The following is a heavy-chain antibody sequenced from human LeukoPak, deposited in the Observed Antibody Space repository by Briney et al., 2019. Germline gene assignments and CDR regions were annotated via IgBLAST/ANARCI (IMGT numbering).Heavy chain of an antibody. CDR2: IYSGGNT. J-gene: IGHJ4*02. Sequence: GGSLRLSCAASGFNVSNKYMSWVRQAPGKGLEWVSIIYSGGNTYYADSVEGRFTISRDNSKNTVYLQMNSLRAEDTAVYYCASHGSGSYRNPIDYWGRGTLVTVSS. D-gene: IGHD3-10*01. CDR1: GFNVSNKY. V-gene: IGHV3-53*01. CDR3: ASHGSGSYRNPIDY.